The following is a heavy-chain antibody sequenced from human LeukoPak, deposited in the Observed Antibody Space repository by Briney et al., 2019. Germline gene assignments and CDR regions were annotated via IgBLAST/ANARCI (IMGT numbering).Heavy chain of an antibody. D-gene: IGHD2-15*01. Sequence: SQTLSLTCTVSGGSISSGSYYWSWLRQPAGKGLEWIGRIYTSGSTNYNPSLKSRVTISVDTSKNQFSLKLSSVTAADTAVYYCAREMREVVVATTVYYYYMDVWGKGTTVTVSS. V-gene: IGHV4-61*02. CDR3: AREMREVVVATTVYYYYMDV. J-gene: IGHJ6*03. CDR2: IYTSGST. CDR1: GGSISSGSYY.